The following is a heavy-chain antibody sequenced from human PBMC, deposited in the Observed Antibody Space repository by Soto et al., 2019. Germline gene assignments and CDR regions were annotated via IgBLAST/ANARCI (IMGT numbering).Heavy chain of an antibody. V-gene: IGHV3-74*01. CDR2: INSDGSST. CDR1: GFTFSSYW. D-gene: IGHD6-13*01. Sequence: PGGSLRRSCAASGFTFSSYWMHWVRQAPGKGLVWVSRINSDGSSTSYADSVKGRFTISRDNAKNTLYLQMNSLRGEDTAVYYCARLRIAAAGTPFDYWGQGTLVTVS. J-gene: IGHJ4*02. CDR3: ARLRIAAAGTPFDY.